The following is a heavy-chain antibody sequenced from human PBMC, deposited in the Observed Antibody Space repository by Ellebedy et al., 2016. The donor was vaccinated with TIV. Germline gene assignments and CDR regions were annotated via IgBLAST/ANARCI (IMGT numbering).Heavy chain of an antibody. CDR2: ISASADGT. CDR3: AKGKTILTVEDALDM. D-gene: IGHD3-9*01. Sequence: GESLKISCAASGFTFSTYAMSWVRQAPGKGPAWVSGISASADGTHYADSVKGRFTVSRDNSRNMLSLQMNSLRAEDTAVYYCAKGKTILTVEDALDMWGQGTVVTVSS. V-gene: IGHV3-23*01. CDR1: GFTFSTYA. J-gene: IGHJ3*02.